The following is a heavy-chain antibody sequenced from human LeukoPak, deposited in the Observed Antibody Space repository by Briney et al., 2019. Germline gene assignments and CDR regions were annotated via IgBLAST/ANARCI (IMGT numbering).Heavy chain of an antibody. CDR1: GGTFISYA. J-gene: IGHJ4*02. D-gene: IGHD6-13*01. V-gene: IGHV1-69*04. Sequence: SVKVSCKASGGTFISYAISWVRQAPGQGLEWMGRIIPILGIANYAQKFQGRVTITADKSTSTAYMELSSLRSEDTAVYYCARVASIAAAGPFDYWGQGTLVTVSS. CDR3: ARVASIAAAGPFDY. CDR2: IIPILGIA.